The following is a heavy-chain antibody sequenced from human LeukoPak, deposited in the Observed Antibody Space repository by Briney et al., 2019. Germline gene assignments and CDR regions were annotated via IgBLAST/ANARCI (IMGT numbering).Heavy chain of an antibody. V-gene: IGHV3-23*01. D-gene: IGHD3-3*01. CDR3: AKDRWEITIGDAFGS. CDR1: GSTFDNYA. Sequence: GGSLRLSCEASGSTFDNYAVSWVRQAPGKGLEWVSTIGISAGSTYYADAVKGRFTISRDNSKKTVILQMNRLRVEDTAVYYCAKDRWEITIGDAFGSWGQGTKVAVSS. CDR2: IGISAGST. J-gene: IGHJ3*01.